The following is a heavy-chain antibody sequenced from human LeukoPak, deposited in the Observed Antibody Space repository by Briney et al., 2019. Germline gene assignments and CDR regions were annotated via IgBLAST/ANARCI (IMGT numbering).Heavy chain of an antibody. J-gene: IGHJ4*02. V-gene: IGHV3-7*01. D-gene: IGHD3-16*01. Sequence: GGSLRLSCAASGFTFSTYWMSWVRQAPGKGLEWVANMKQDGSEKYYVDSVKGRFTISRDNARNSLYLQMDSLRAEDTAVYYCATAGAYYDTGGRFDYWGQGSLVTVSS. CDR2: MKQDGSEK. CDR1: GFTFSTYW. CDR3: ATAGAYYDTGGRFDY.